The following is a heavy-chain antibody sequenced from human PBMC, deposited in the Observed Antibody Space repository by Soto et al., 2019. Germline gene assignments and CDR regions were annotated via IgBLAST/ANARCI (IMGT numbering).Heavy chain of an antibody. J-gene: IGHJ5*02. CDR2: IYYSEST. CDR3: ARANVWFGELFGGFDP. Sequence: QVQLQESGPGLVKPSQTLSLTCTVSGGSISSGGYYWSWIRQHPGKGLEWIGYIYYSESTYYNPSLKSRVTISVDTSKNQFSLKLSSVTAADTAVYYCARANVWFGELFGGFDPWGQGTLVTVSS. D-gene: IGHD3-10*01. CDR1: GGSISSGGYY. V-gene: IGHV4-31*03.